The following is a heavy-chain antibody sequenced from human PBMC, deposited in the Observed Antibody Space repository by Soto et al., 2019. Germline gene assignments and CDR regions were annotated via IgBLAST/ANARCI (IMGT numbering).Heavy chain of an antibody. CDR2: IYHTGSS. Sequence: SETLSLTCTVSGVSINSAYFYWSWIRHAPGNGLEWIGYIYHTGSSQHHPSLRGRVDISMDTSKNQFSLELRSVTAADTAMYYCAREVLDTPVDYYVDYWGQGCMVTVYS. D-gene: IGHD3-3*01. CDR1: GVSINSAYFY. J-gene: IGHJ4*02. CDR3: AREVLDTPVDYYVDY. V-gene: IGHV4-30-4*01.